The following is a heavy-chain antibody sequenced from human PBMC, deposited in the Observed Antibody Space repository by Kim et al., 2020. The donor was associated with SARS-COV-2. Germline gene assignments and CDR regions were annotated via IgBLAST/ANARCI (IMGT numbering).Heavy chain of an antibody. CDR2: ISSSGSTI. D-gene: IGHD3-10*01. CDR3: ARELVVSYYYGSGSYTGNYYYGMDV. V-gene: IGHV3-48*03. CDR1: GFTFSSYE. J-gene: IGHJ6*02. Sequence: RGSLRLSCAASGFTFSSYEMNWVRQAPGKGLEWVSYISSSGSTIYYADSVKGRFTISRDNAKNSLYLQMNSLRAEDTAVYYCARELVVSYYYGSGSYTGNYYYGMDVWGQGTTVTVSS.